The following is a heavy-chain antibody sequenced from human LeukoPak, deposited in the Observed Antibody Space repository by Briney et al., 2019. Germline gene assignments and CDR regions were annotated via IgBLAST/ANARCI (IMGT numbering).Heavy chain of an antibody. Sequence: ASVKVSCKASGYTFTGYYIHWVRQAPGQGLEWMGWINPNSGGTNYAQKFQGRVTMTRDTSISTAYMELSRLRSEDTAVYYCAREHDAFDIWGQGTMVTVSS. J-gene: IGHJ3*02. V-gene: IGHV1-2*02. CDR3: AREHDAFDI. CDR2: INPNSGGT. CDR1: GYTFTGYY.